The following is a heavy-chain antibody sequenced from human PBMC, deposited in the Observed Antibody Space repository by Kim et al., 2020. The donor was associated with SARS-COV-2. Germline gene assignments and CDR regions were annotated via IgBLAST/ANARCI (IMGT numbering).Heavy chain of an antibody. CDR3: TTDCGKAYGYKRRIDY. CDR2: IKSKTDGGTT. D-gene: IGHD5-18*01. J-gene: IGHJ4*02. V-gene: IGHV3-15*01. Sequence: GGSLRLSCAASGFTFSNAWMSWVRQAPGKGLEWVGRIKSKTDGGTTDYAAPVKGRFTISRDDSKNTLYLQMNSLKTEDTAVYYCTTDCGKAYGYKRRIDYWGQGTLVTVSS. CDR1: GFTFSNAW.